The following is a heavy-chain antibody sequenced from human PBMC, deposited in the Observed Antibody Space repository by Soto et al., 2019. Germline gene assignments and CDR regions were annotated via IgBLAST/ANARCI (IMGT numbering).Heavy chain of an antibody. Sequence: PSETLSLTCTVSGGSISSGGYYWSWIRQHPGKGLEWIGYIYYSGSTYYNPSLKSRVTISVDTSMNQFSLKLSSVTAADTAVYYCERVQYKSAPDYWGQGTLVTVSS. CDR1: GGSISSGGYY. J-gene: IGHJ4*02. CDR3: ERVQYKSAPDY. D-gene: IGHD1-20*01. V-gene: IGHV4-31*03. CDR2: IYYSGST.